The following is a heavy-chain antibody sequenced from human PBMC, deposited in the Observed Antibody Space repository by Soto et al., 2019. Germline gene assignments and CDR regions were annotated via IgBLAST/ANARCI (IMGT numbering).Heavy chain of an antibody. CDR2: IYYSGST. V-gene: IGHV4-59*01. D-gene: IGHD6-6*01. CDR3: ARTRPTDGMDV. CDR1: GGSISSYY. Sequence: PSETLSLTCTVSGGSISSYYWSWIRQPPGKGLEWIGYIYYSGSTNYNPSLKSRVTISVDTSKNQFSLKLSSVTAADTAVYYCARTRPTDGMDVWGQGTTVTVSS. J-gene: IGHJ6*02.